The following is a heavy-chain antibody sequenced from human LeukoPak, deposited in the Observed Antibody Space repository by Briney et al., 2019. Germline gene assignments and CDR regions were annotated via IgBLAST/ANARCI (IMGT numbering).Heavy chain of an antibody. D-gene: IGHD3-22*01. Sequence: GGSLRLSCAASGFTVSSNYMGWVRQAPGEELEWVSVLYSGGSTYYPDSVKGRFTISRDNSQNTLNLQMDSLRPEDTAVYYCARLSDSSIYGAFDIWGHGTMVTVSS. CDR1: GFTVSSNY. J-gene: IGHJ3*02. CDR2: LYSGGST. V-gene: IGHV3-66*02. CDR3: ARLSDSSIYGAFDI.